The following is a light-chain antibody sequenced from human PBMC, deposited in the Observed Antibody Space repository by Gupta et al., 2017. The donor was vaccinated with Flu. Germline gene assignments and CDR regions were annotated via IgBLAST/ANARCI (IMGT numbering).Light chain of an antibody. CDR1: QNIDNS. V-gene: IGKV1-39*01. CDR3: RQPYTSPFN. Sequence: DRRVITCRADQNIDNSLKWYHQRPGQRPAPLIYSASTLQSGVPSRCCGGGSGTEFSLTISSLLLQDFGTYHCRQPYTSPFNFGQGTRLDI. J-gene: IGKJ5*01. CDR2: SAS.